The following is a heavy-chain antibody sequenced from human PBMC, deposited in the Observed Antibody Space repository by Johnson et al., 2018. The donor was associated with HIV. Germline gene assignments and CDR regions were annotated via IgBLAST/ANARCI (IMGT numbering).Heavy chain of an antibody. D-gene: IGHD3-10*01. Sequence: VQLVESGGGLVQPGGSLRLSCAASGITFSAYWMSWVRQTPGKGLEWVANIKQDGSEKYSVGSVKGRFTISRDNAKNSLYLQMNTLRAEDTAVSYCARERGYYYGSGSYLDAFDIWGQGTMVTVSS. V-gene: IGHV3-7*01. CDR2: IKQDGSEK. J-gene: IGHJ3*02. CDR3: ARERGYYYGSGSYLDAFDI. CDR1: GITFSAYW.